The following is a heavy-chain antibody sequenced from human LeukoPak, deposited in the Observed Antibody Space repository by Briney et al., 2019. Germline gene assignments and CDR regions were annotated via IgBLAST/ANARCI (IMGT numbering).Heavy chain of an antibody. CDR2: IYYSGST. D-gene: IGHD4-17*01. V-gene: IGHV4-59*01. CDR1: GGSISSYY. Sequence: PSETLSLTCTVSGGSISSYYWSWIRQPPGKGLEWIGYIYYSGSTNYNPSLKSRVTISVDTSKNQFSLKLSSVTAADTAVYYCARQTDVRAAGYFDLWGRGTLVTVSS. J-gene: IGHJ2*01. CDR3: ARQTDVRAAGYFDL.